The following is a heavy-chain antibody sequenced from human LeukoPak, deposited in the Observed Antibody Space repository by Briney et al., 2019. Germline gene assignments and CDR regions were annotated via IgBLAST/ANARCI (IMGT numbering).Heavy chain of an antibody. CDR3: VKVGLGNLLVPLDH. Sequence: PGGSLRLSCAASGFTLSNSAMTWVRQAPGEGLEWVSTISGSGTTYYADSVQGRFIISGDNSKNTLYLQMNSLRAEDTAVYYCVKVGLGNLLVPLDHWGQGTLVTVSS. CDR2: ISGSGTT. CDR1: GFTLSNSA. V-gene: IGHV3-23*01. D-gene: IGHD3-16*01. J-gene: IGHJ1*01.